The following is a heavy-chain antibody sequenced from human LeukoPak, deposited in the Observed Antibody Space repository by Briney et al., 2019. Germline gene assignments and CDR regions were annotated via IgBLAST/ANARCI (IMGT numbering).Heavy chain of an antibody. CDR3: ARRLTFGPTFDW. Sequence: ESGPTLVNPTQTLTLTCTFSGFSLNTDRVGVGWVRQPPGKALEWLAVIHFNDVTHYTPSLLGRLTITKDTSNNQVVLRLTDVTSVDTATYYCARRLTFGPTFDWWGQGMLVTVSS. CDR2: IHFNDVT. CDR1: GFSLNTDRVG. V-gene: IGHV2-5*01. J-gene: IGHJ4*02. D-gene: IGHD1-26*01.